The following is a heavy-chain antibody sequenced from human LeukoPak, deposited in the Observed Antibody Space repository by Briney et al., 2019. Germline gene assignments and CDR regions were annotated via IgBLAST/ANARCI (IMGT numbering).Heavy chain of an antibody. V-gene: IGHV4-59*01. CDR2: IYYSGST. CDR3: ATAATVTTYYFDY. CDR1: GGSISSYY. Sequence: PSETLSLTCTVSGGSISSYYWSWIRQPPGKGLEWIGYIYYSGSTNYNPSPKSRVTISVDTSKNQFSLKLSSVTAADTAFYYCATAATVTTYYFDYWGQGTLVTVSS. J-gene: IGHJ4*02. D-gene: IGHD4-17*01.